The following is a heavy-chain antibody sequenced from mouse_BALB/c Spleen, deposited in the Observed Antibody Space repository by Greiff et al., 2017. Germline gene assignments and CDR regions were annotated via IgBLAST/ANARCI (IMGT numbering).Heavy chain of an antibody. CDR1: GFTFSDYY. CDR2: ISDGGSYT. D-gene: IGHD2-4*01. V-gene: IGHV5-4*02. J-gene: IGHJ3*01. CDR3: ARDSDYDVWFAY. Sequence: EVMLVESGGGLVKPGGSLKLSCAASGFTFSDYYMYWVRQTPEKRLEWVATISDGGSYTYYPDSVKGRFTISRDNAKNNLYLQMSSLKSEDTAMYYCARDSDYDVWFAYWGQGTLVTVSA.